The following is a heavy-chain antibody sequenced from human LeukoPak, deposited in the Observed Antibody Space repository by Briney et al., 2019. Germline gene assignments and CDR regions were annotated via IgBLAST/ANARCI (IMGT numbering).Heavy chain of an antibody. CDR2: IRNKANIYAT. Sequence: GGSLRLSCAASGIVFSGSAMHWVRQAPGKGLEWVGRIRNKANIYATAYSASVEGRFTISRDDSKNTAYLQMNSLKTEDTAMYYCASHVDTPMVKYWYFDLWGRGTLVTVSS. D-gene: IGHD5-18*01. J-gene: IGHJ2*01. CDR1: GIVFSGSA. V-gene: IGHV3-73*01. CDR3: ASHVDTPMVKYWYFDL.